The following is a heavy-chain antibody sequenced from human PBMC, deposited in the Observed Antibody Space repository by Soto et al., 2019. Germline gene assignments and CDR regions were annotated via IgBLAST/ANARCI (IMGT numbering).Heavy chain of an antibody. CDR3: EPGVDSWSGYLF. CDR1: GGSFGGYY. V-gene: IGHV4-34*01. J-gene: IGHJ4*02. CDR2: IHHSGST. D-gene: IGHD3-3*01. Sequence: PSETLSLTCALYGGSFGGYYWSWIRQSPGKGLEWIGEIHHSGSTKYNPSLKSRVSLSVDTSTNQISLKMTSMTAADRGVYCCEPGVDSWSGYLFWGQGTPVTVSS.